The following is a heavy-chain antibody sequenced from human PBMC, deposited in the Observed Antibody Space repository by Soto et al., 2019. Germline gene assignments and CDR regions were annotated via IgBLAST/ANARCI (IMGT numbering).Heavy chain of an antibody. V-gene: IGHV4-4*02. CDR1: SGSISSSNW. Sequence: QVQLQESGPGLVKPSGTLSLTCAVSSGSISSSNWWSWVRQPTGKGLEWIGEIYHSGSTNYNPSLKSRVTISVDKSKNQFSLKLSSVTAADTAVYYCAGRYCSSTSCYAGSAYFQHWGQGTLVTVSS. J-gene: IGHJ1*01. CDR2: IYHSGST. CDR3: AGRYCSSTSCYAGSAYFQH. D-gene: IGHD2-2*01.